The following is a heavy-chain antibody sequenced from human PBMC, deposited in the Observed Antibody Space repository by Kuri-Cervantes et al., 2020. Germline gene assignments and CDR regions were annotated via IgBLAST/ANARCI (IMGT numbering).Heavy chain of an antibody. CDR3: AKGRSVNWSYFSGMDV. D-gene: IGHD1-7*01. J-gene: IGHJ6*02. CDR1: GFTFSSYS. Sequence: LSLTCAASGFTFSSYSMNWVRQAPGKGLEWVSSISSSSSYIYYADSVKGRFTISRDNAKNSLYLQMNSLRAEDTAVYYCAKGRSVNWSYFSGMDVWGQGTTVTVSS. V-gene: IGHV3-21*01. CDR2: ISSSSSYI.